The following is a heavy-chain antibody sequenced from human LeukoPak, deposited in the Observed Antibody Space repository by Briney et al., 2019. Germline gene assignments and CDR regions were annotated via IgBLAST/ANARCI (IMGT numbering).Heavy chain of an antibody. V-gene: IGHV3-33*08. CDR2: IWYDGSNK. D-gene: IGHD1-26*01. Sequence: GGSLRLSCAASGFTFNNAWMSWVRQAPGKGLEWVAVIWYDGSNKYYADSVKGRFTISRDNSKNTLYLQMNSLRAEDTAVYYCARGRVGATGAFDIWGQGTMVTVSS. J-gene: IGHJ3*02. CDR3: ARGRVGATGAFDI. CDR1: GFTFNNAW.